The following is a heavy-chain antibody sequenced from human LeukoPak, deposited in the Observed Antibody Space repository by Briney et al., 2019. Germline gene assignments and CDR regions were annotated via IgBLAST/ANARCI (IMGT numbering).Heavy chain of an antibody. J-gene: IGHJ4*02. CDR1: GFTFSSYS. CDR2: ISSSSSTI. CDR3: ARDTLKDGYNYDYLDY. D-gene: IGHD5-24*01. Sequence: GSLRLSCAASGFTFSSYSMNWVRRAPGKGLEWVSYISSSSSTIYYADSVKGRFTISRDNSKNTLYLQMNSLRAEDTAVYYCARDTLKDGYNYDYLDYWGQGTLVTVSS. V-gene: IGHV3-48*01.